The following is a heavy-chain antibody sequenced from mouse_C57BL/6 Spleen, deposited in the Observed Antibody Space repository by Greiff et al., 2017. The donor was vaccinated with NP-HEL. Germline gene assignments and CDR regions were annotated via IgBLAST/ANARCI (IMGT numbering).Heavy chain of an antibody. CDR3: ARSVSTVGEGY. CDR2: IYPRSGNT. V-gene: IGHV1-81*01. J-gene: IGHJ2*01. Sequence: VKLVESGAELARPGASVKLSCKASGYTFTSYGISWVKQRTGQGLEWIGEIYPRSGNTYYNEKFKGKATLTADKSSSTAYMELRSLTSEDSAVYFCARSVSTVGEGYWGQGTTLTVSS. D-gene: IGHD1-1*01. CDR1: GYTFTSYG.